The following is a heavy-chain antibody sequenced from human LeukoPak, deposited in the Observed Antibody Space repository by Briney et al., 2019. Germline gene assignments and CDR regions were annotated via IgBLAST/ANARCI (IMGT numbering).Heavy chain of an antibody. D-gene: IGHD3-22*01. CDR1: GGSISSYY. Sequence: PLETLSLTCTVSGGSISSYYWSWIRQPAGKGLEWMGRIHTSGSTNYNPSLKSRVTMSGDTSKNQFSLKLSSVTAADTAVYYCARDGYYYDSSGYSRFDYWGRGTLVTVSS. V-gene: IGHV4-4*07. CDR3: ARDGYYYDSSGYSRFDY. J-gene: IGHJ4*02. CDR2: IHTSGST.